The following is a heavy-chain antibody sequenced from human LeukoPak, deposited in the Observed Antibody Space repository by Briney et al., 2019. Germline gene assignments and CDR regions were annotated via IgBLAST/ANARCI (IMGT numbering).Heavy chain of an antibody. J-gene: IGHJ4*02. V-gene: IGHV1-8*01. CDR1: GYTFTSYD. Sequence: GASVKVSCKASGYTFTSYDINWVRQATGQGLEWMGWMNPNSGNTGYAQKFQGRVTMTRNTSISTAYMELSSLRSEDTAVYYCARGGRAPKWELPDYWGQGTLVTVSS. CDR3: ARGGRAPKWELPDY. D-gene: IGHD1-26*01. CDR2: MNPNSGNT.